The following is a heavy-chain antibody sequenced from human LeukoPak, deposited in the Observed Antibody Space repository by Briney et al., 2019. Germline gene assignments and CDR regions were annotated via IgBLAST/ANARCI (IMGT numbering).Heavy chain of an antibody. V-gene: IGHV1-2*02. CDR1: GYTLTGYY. Sequence: ASVKVSCKASGYTLTGYYMHWVRQAPGQGLEWMGWINPNSGGTNYAQKFQGRVTMTRDTSISTAYMELSRLRSDDTAVYYCARCDVVVVAARQHYYYYYGMDVWGQGTTVTVSS. CDR2: INPNSGGT. D-gene: IGHD2-15*01. J-gene: IGHJ6*02. CDR3: ARCDVVVVAARQHYYYYYGMDV.